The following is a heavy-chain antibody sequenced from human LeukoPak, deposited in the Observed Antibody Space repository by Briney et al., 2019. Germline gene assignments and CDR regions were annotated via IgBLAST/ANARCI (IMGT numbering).Heavy chain of an antibody. CDR1: GFTFSSYA. D-gene: IGHD3-3*01. CDR3: ARGRDYDFWSGYQAY. Sequence: PGGSLRLSCAASGFTFSSYAMSWVRQAPGKGLEWVSAISGSGGSTYYADSVKGRFTISRDSSKNTLCLQMNSLRAEDTAVYYCARGRDYDFWSGYQAYWGQGTLVTVSS. J-gene: IGHJ4*02. V-gene: IGHV3-23*01. CDR2: ISGSGGST.